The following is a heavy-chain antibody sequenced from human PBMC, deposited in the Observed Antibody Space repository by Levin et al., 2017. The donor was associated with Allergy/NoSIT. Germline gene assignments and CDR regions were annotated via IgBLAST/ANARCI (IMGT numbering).Heavy chain of an antibody. CDR1: GFTFSDYY. V-gene: IGHV3-11*01. Sequence: GGSLRLSCAASGFTFSDYYMSWIRQAPGKGLEWVSYISSSGSTIYYADSVKGRFTISRDNAKNSLYLQMNSLRAEDTAVYYCASRSSSSRKYWYFDLWGRGTLVTVSS. CDR2: ISSSGSTI. CDR3: ASRSSSSRKYWYFDL. D-gene: IGHD6-13*01. J-gene: IGHJ2*01.